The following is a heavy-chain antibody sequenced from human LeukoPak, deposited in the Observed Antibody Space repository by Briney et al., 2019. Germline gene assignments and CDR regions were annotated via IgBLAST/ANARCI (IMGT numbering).Heavy chain of an antibody. Sequence: SVKLSFTASGGTFNIYANSWVRQPPGQGLEWMGGHLPILGIANYAQKFQGRVTITADKSTSTAYMELSSLRSEDTAVYYCARDPVHSSGGRCYDKYNWFDPWGKGTLVTVAS. CDR2: HLPILGIA. J-gene: IGHJ5*02. CDR1: GGTFNIYA. CDR3: ARDPVHSSGGRCYDKYNWFDP. V-gene: IGHV1-69*04. D-gene: IGHD2-15*01.